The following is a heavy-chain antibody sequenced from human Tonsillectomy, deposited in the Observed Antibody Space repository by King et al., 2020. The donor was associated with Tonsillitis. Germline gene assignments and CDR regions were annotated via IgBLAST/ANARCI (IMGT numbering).Heavy chain of an antibody. J-gene: IGHJ6*03. CDR2: ISSSSSTI. CDR3: AREHYYDYLDV. V-gene: IGHV3-48*01. CDR1: GFTLSSYS. Sequence: VQLVESGGGLVQPGGSLRLSCAASGFTLSSYSMNWVRQAPGKGLAWVSYISSSSSTIYYADSVKGRFTISRYNAKNSLYLQMNSLRSHDTAVYYCAREHYYDYLDVWGKGTTVTVSS.